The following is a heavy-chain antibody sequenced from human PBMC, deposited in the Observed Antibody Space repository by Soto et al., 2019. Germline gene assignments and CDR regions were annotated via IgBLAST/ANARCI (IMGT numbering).Heavy chain of an antibody. D-gene: IGHD2-2*02. V-gene: IGHV3-23*01. CDR2: ISGSGGST. J-gene: IGHJ6*02. CDR3: AKDADQLLYPYYYGMDG. Sequence: EVQLLESGGGLVQPGGSLRLSCAASGFTFSSYAMSWVRQAPGKGLEWVSAISGSGGSTYYADSVKGRFTISRDNSKNTLYLQMNSLRAEDTAVYYCAKDADQLLYPYYYGMDGWGQGTTVTVSS. CDR1: GFTFSSYA.